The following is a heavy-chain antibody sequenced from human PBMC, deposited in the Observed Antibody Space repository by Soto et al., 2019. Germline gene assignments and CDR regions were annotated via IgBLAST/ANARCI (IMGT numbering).Heavy chain of an antibody. CDR3: AKDSASYSSSSEYFQH. CDR2: ISGSGGST. J-gene: IGHJ1*01. Sequence: PGGSLRLSCAASGFTFSSYAMSWVRQAPGKGLEWVSAISGSGGSTYYADSVKGRFTISRDNSKNTLYLQMNSLRAEDTAVYYCAKDSASYSSSSEYFQHWGQALLVTVSS. D-gene: IGHD6-6*01. CDR1: GFTFSSYA. V-gene: IGHV3-23*01.